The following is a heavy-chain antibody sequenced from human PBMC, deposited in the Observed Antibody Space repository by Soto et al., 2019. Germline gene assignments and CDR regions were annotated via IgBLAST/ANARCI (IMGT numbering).Heavy chain of an antibody. CDR1: GYTFSSYG. CDR3: ARSALECSGGSCYSASFDY. D-gene: IGHD2-15*01. CDR2: ISAYNGNT. Sequence: ASVKVSCKASGYTFSSYGISWVRQAPGQGLEWMGWISAYNGNTNYAQKLQGRVTMTTDTSTSTAYMELRSLRSDDTAVYYCARSALECSGGSCYSASFDYWGQGTLVTVSS. J-gene: IGHJ4*02. V-gene: IGHV1-18*01.